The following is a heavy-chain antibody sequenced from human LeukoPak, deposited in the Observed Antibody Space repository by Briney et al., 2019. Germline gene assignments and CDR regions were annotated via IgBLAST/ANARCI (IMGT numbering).Heavy chain of an antibody. CDR1: GFTFSSYS. V-gene: IGHV3-21*01. J-gene: IGHJ4*02. CDR2: ISSSSSYI. Sequence: GGSLRLSCAASGFTFSSYSMNWVRQAPGKGLEWVSSISSSSSYIYYADSVKGRFTISRDNAKNSLYPQMNSLRAEDTAVYYCARGPPAVAGMPTDYWGQGTLVTVSS. CDR3: ARGPPAVAGMPTDY. D-gene: IGHD6-19*01.